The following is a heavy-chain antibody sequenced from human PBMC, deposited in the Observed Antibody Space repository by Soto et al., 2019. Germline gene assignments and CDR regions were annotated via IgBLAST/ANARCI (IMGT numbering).Heavy chain of an antibody. Sequence: PSETLSLTCTACGGSISSYDGSLIWKPPGKGLEWIGYIYYSGSTYYNPSLKSRVTISVDTSKNQFSLKLSSVTAADAAVYYCARHDGTGTVFYYYYYGMDVWGQGTTVTVSS. D-gene: IGHD1-1*01. V-gene: IGHV4-59*08. CDR2: IYYSGST. CDR1: GGSISSYD. J-gene: IGHJ6*02. CDR3: ARHDGTGTVFYYYYYGMDV.